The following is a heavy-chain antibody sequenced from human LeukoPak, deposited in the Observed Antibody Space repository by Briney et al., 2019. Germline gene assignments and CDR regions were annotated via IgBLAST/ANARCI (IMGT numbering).Heavy chain of an antibody. J-gene: IGHJ4*02. CDR1: GGSISSSNW. V-gene: IGHV4-4*02. D-gene: IGHD1-14*01. CDR3: AREDPDRKIDY. Sequence: SETLSLTCAVSGGSISSSNWWSWVRQSPGKGLQWIGEIYHSGGTNYNPSLKSRVTVSVDKSNNQFSLKLSSVTAADTAVYYCAREDPDRKIDYWGQGTLVTVSS. CDR2: IYHSGGT.